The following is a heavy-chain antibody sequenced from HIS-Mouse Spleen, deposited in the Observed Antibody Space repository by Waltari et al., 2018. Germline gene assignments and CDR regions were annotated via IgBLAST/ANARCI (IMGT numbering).Heavy chain of an antibody. V-gene: IGHV4-39*07. J-gene: IGHJ3*02. CDR3: ARLTTVVTSGAFDI. CDR2: IYYSGST. D-gene: IGHD4-17*01. Sequence: QLQLQESGPGLVKPSETLSLTCTVSGGSISSSSYYLGWIRQPPGKGLEWIGSIYYSGSTYYNPSLKSRVTISVDTSKNQFSLKLSSVTAADTAVYYCARLTTVVTSGAFDIWGQGTMVTVSS. CDR1: GGSISSSSYY.